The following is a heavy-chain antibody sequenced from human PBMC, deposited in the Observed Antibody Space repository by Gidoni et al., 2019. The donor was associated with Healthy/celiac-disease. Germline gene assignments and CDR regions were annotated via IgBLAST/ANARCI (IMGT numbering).Heavy chain of an antibody. CDR1: GYTFTGYS. J-gene: IGHJ6*02. Sequence: QVQLGQSGAEVKKPGASVKVAGKASGYTFTGYSMPCVRQAPGQGLEGMGWINPNSGGTNYAQKFQGRVTMTRDTSISTAYMELSRLRSDDTAVYYCAREDIVVVPAAIGTVYYGMDVWGQGTTVTVSS. CDR3: AREDIVVVPAAIGTVYYGMDV. CDR2: INPNSGGT. V-gene: IGHV1-2*02. D-gene: IGHD2-2*02.